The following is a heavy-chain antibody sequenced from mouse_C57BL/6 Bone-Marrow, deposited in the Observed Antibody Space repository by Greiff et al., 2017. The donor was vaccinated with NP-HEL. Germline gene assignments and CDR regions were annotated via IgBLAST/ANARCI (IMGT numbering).Heavy chain of an antibody. V-gene: IGHV1-74*01. CDR1: GYTFTSYW. Sequence: QVQLQQPGAELVKPGASVKVSCKASGYTFTSYWMHWVKQRPGQGLEWIGRIHPSDSDTTYNQKFKGKATLTVDKSSSTASLQLSSLTSGDSAVYDCAIGILYWYFDVWGTGTTVTVSS. CDR2: IHPSDSDT. J-gene: IGHJ1*03. CDR3: AIGILYWYFDV. D-gene: IGHD1-1*01.